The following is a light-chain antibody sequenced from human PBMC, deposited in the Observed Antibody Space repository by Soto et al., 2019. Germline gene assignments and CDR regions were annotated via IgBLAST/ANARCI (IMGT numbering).Light chain of an antibody. Sequence: VRPQSPDTLSVSQEKRATLSCRASQSVSSNLAWYQQKPGQAPRLLIYGASTRATGIPARFSGSGSGTEFTLTISGLQSEDFAVYFCQQYTDWPITSGQGTRLENK. J-gene: IGKJ5*01. V-gene: IGKV3-15*01. CDR1: QSVSSN. CDR2: GAS. CDR3: QQYTDWPIT.